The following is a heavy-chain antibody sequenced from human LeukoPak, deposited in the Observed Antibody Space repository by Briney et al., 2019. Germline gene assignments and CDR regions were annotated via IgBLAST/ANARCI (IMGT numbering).Heavy chain of an antibody. J-gene: IGHJ3*01. CDR3: AKDPERWLQRGF. CDR1: GFTFSSYA. Sequence: PGRSLRLSCAASGFTFSSYAMHWVRQAPGEGLEWVAVISYDGSNKYYADSVKGRFTISRDNSKNTLYLQMNSLRAEDTAVYYCAKDPERWLQRGFWGQGTMVTVSS. CDR2: ISYDGSNK. V-gene: IGHV3-30-3*01. D-gene: IGHD5-24*01.